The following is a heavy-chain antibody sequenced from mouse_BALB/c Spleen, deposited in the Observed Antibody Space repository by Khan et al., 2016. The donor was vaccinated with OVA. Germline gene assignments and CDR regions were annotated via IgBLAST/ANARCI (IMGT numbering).Heavy chain of an antibody. CDR2: IYPINGNV. D-gene: IGHD2-14*01. J-gene: IGHJ3*01. CDR1: GFNIKDTY. Sequence: VQLQQSGAELVKPGASVKLSCTASGFNIKDTYLHWVKQRPEQGLEWIGTIYPINGNVNYDQKFQGKATITTVTSSNTAYLQLSSLTSEDTAVYECVSEDCRCDRFAYWGQGTLVTVSA. V-gene: IGHV14-3*02. CDR3: VSEDCRCDRFAY.